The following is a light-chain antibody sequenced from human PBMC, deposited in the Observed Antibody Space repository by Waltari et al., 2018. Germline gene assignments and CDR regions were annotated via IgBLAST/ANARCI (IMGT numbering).Light chain of an antibody. CDR3: AAWDDSVNAWL. CDR2: NNN. Sequence: QPVLIPPPSASGTLGQRVTISCSGSSSNIGGNTVNWYQQSPGAAPKVFIYNNNQRPSVVPVRFSGSKSGTSASLAISGLQSEDEANYYCAAWDDSVNAWLFGGGAKLTVL. J-gene: IGLJ3*02. V-gene: IGLV1-44*01. CDR1: SSNIGGNT.